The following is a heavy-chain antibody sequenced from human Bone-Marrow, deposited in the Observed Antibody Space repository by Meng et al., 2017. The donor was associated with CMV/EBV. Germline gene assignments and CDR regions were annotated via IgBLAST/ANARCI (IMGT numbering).Heavy chain of an antibody. J-gene: IGHJ5*02. D-gene: IGHD3-22*01. Sequence: SSSSYYWGWIRQPPGKGLEWIGSIYYSGSTYYNPSLKSRVTISVDTSKNQFSLKLSSVTAADTAVYYCARRVNYYDSSGYYYVRFDPWGQGTLVTVSS. V-gene: IGHV4-39*01. CDR3: ARRVNYYDSSGYYYVRFDP. CDR2: IYYSGST. CDR1: SSSSYY.